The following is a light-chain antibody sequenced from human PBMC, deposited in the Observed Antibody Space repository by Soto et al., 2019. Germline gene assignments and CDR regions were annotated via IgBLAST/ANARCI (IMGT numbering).Light chain of an antibody. V-gene: IGKV1-33*01. CDR1: QDISNY. Sequence: DIQMTQSPSSLSASVGDRVTITCQASQDISNYLNWYQQKPGKAPKLLIYDAINLETGVPSRFSGSGSGTDFTVTISSLQPEDIATYYCQRYDNVPLTFVGGTRVEIK. CDR3: QRYDNVPLT. J-gene: IGKJ4*01. CDR2: DAI.